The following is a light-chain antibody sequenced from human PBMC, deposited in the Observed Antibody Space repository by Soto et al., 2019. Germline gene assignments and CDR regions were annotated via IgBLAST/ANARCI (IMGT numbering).Light chain of an antibody. Sequence: QSVLTQPASVXGSPGQSITISCTGTSSDVGGYNYVSWYQQHPGKAPKLMIYDVSNRPSGVSNRFSGSKSGNTASLTISGLQAEDEADYYCSSYTSSSTLVYVFGTGTKVTVL. CDR3: SSYTSSSTLVYV. CDR1: SSDVGGYNY. CDR2: DVS. J-gene: IGLJ1*01. V-gene: IGLV2-14*01.